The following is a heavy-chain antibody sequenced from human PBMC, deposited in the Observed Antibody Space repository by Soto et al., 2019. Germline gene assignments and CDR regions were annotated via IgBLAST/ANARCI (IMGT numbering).Heavy chain of an antibody. V-gene: IGHV4-39*01. CDR3: ARRRKHAETNLSGYFDY. D-gene: IGHD1-26*01. CDR1: GGSISSSSYY. CDR2: IYYSGST. J-gene: IGHJ4*02. Sequence: SETLSLTCTVSGGSISSSSYYWGWIRQPPGKGLEWIGSIYYSGSTYYNPSLKSRVTISVDTSKNQFSLKLSSVTAADTAVYYCARRRKHAETNLSGYFDYWGQGTLVTVSS.